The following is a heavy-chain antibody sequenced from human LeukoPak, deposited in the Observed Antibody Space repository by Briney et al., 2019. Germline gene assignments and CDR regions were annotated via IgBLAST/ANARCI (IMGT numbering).Heavy chain of an antibody. CDR1: GYSFITYY. CDR3: ARGVDAFDI. J-gene: IGHJ3*02. V-gene: IGHV1-2*02. Sequence: ASVKVSCKASGYSFITYYVHWVRQAHGQGLEWMAWINPKSGVTNYVKGFQGRVTMSRDTSISTVYMELSRLRSDDSAVYYCARGVDAFDIWGQGTMVTVSS. CDR2: INPKSGVT.